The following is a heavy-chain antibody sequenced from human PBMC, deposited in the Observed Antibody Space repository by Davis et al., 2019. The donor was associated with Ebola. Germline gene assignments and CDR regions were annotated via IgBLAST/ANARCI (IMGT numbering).Heavy chain of an antibody. CDR2: IYHSGST. J-gene: IGHJ4*02. Sequence: MPSETLSLTCAVSGGSISSGGYSWSWIRQPPGKGLEWIGYIYHSGSTYYNPSLKSRVTISVDRSKNQFSLKLSSVTAADTAVYYCARVHYYDSSAHIGFDYWGQGTLVTVSS. D-gene: IGHD3-22*01. CDR1: GGSISSGGYS. CDR3: ARVHYYDSSAHIGFDY. V-gene: IGHV4-30-2*01.